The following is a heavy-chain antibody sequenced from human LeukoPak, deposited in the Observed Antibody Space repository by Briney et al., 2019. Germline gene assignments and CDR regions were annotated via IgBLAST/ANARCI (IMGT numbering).Heavy chain of an antibody. D-gene: IGHD2-2*01. V-gene: IGHV1-2*02. CDR2: INPNSGGT. J-gene: IGHJ5*02. Sequence: ASVTVSCKASGYTFTGYYMHWVRQAPGQGLEWMGWINPNSGGTNYAQKFQGRVTMTRDTSISTAYMELSRLRSDDTAVYYCARVPAAMGNWFDPWGQGTLVTVSS. CDR3: ARVPAAMGNWFDP. CDR1: GYTFTGYY.